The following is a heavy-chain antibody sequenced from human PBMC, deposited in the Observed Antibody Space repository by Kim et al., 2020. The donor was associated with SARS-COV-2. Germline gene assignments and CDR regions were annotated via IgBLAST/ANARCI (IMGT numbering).Heavy chain of an antibody. D-gene: IGHD3-22*01. J-gene: IGHJ5*02. V-gene: IGHV4-34*01. Sequence: SRVTISVDTSKNQFSLKLSSVTAADTAVYYCARDLFYDSSGYNSRDWFDPWGQGTLVTVSS. CDR3: ARDLFYDSSGYNSRDWFDP.